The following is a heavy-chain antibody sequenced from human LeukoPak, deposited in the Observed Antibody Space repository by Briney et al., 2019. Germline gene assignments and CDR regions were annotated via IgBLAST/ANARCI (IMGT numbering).Heavy chain of an antibody. CDR3: ARGNYYGSGSQDAFDI. D-gene: IGHD3-10*01. J-gene: IGHJ3*02. Sequence: ASVKVSCKASGYTLTGYYMHWVRQAPRQGLEWMGWINPNSGDTNYAQKFQGRVTMTRDTSISAAYMELSSLRSEDTAVYYCARGNYYGSGSQDAFDIWGQGTMVTVSS. CDR1: GYTLTGYY. CDR2: INPNSGDT. V-gene: IGHV1-2*02.